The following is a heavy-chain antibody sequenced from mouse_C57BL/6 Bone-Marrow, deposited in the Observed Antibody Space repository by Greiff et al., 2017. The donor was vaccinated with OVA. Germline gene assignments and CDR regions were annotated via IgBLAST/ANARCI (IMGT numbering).Heavy chain of an antibody. V-gene: IGHV5-16*01. D-gene: IGHD3-2*02. CDR1: GFTFSDYY. J-gene: IGHJ4*01. CDR2: IDYDGSST. CDR3: ARDQGGPYDAMDY. Sequence: EVQLVESEGGLVQPGSSMKLSCTASGFTFSDYYMAWVRQVPEKGLEWVANIDYDGSSTYYLASLTSRFIISRANAKNILYLQMSSLKYEDTVTYDCARDQGGPYDAMDYWGQGTSVTVSS.